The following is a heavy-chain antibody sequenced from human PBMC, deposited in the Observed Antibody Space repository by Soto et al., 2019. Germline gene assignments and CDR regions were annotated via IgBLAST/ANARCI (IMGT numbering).Heavy chain of an antibody. CDR2: INHSGST. CDR3: ARTGVEWLNYGMDV. CDR1: CGSFSGYY. D-gene: IGHD3-3*01. Sequence: PSEILSLTCDVYCGSFSGYYWSWIRQPPGKGLEWIGEINHSGSTNYSPSLTSRVTISVDTSKNQFSLKLSSVPAADTAVYYCARTGVEWLNYGMDVWGQGATVTVSS. J-gene: IGHJ6*02. V-gene: IGHV4-34*01.